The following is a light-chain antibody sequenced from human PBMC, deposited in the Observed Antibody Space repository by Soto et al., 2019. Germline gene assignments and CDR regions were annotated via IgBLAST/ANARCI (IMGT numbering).Light chain of an antibody. CDR1: SSDLGGYNY. J-gene: IGLJ3*02. CDR2: DVN. V-gene: IGLV2-14*03. CDR3: TSYATGSTL. Sequence: QSVLTQPASVSGSPGQSITISCTGTSSDLGGYNYVCWYQQHPGKAPKLSIYDVNNRPSGISDRFSGSQSGNTASLTISGLQAEDEGTYYCTSYATGSTLFGGGTKLTVL.